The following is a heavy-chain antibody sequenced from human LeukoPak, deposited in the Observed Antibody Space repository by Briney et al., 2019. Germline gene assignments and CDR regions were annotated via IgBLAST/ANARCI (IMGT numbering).Heavy chain of an antibody. J-gene: IGHJ6*03. D-gene: IGHD2-8*02. CDR1: GYTFTSYD. CDR3: ATGTGTGETYYYYYMDV. Sequence: GASVKVSCKASGYTFTSYDINWVRQATGQGLEWMGWMNPNSGNTGYAQKFQGRVTMTRNTSISTAYMELSSLRSEDTAVYYCATGTGTGETYYYYYMDVWGKGTTVTVSS. CDR2: MNPNSGNT. V-gene: IGHV1-8*01.